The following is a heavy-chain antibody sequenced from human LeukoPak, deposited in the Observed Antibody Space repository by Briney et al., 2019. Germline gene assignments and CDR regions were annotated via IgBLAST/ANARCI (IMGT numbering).Heavy chain of an antibody. D-gene: IGHD3-10*01. V-gene: IGHV3-21*01. CDR3: AGGSDLGF. CDR2: ISSSSSYI. CDR1: GFTFSSYS. J-gene: IGHJ4*02. Sequence: PGGSLRLSCAASGFTFSSYSMNWVRQAPGKGLEWVSSISSSSSYIYYADSVKGRFTVSRDNAKNSLYLQVDSLRAEDTAVYYCAGGSDLGFWGQGTLVTVSS.